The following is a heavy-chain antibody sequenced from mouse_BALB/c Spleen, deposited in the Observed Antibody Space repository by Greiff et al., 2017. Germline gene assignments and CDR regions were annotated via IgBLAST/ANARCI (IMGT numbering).Heavy chain of an antibody. CDR1: GYTFTDYA. J-gene: IGHJ4*01. Sequence: VKLMESGPELVRPGVSVKISCKGSGYTFTDYAMHWVKQSHAKSLEWIGVISTYYGNTNYNQKFKGKATMTVDKSSSTAYMELARLTSEDSAIYYCARGTTVVADAMDYWGQGTSVTVSS. CDR2: ISTYYGNT. CDR3: ARGTTVVADAMDY. D-gene: IGHD1-1*01. V-gene: IGHV1-67*01.